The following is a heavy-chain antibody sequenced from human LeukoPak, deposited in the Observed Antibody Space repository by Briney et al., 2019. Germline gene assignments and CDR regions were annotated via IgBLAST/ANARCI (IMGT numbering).Heavy chain of an antibody. V-gene: IGHV1-8*01. CDR1: GYTFTSYD. J-gene: IGHJ4*02. Sequence: ASVKVSCKASGYTFTSYDINWVRQATGQGLEWMGWMNPNSGNTGYAQKLQGRVTMTRNTSISTAYMELSSLRSEDTAVYYCARVEIAVAMLWGQGTLVTVSS. CDR3: ARVEIAVAML. CDR2: MNPNSGNT. D-gene: IGHD6-19*01.